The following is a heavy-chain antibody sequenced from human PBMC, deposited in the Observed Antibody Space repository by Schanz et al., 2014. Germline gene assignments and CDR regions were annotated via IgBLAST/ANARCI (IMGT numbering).Heavy chain of an antibody. D-gene: IGHD1-1*01. Sequence: QVQLVQSGAEAKKPGASAKASCKASGYTFTSYYMHWVRQAPGQGLEWMGIINPSGGSTSYAQKFQGRVTMTRDTSTSTVYMEVSSLRSEDTAVYYCAKVDRTRYYAMDVWGQGTTVTVSS. J-gene: IGHJ6*02. V-gene: IGHV1-46*01. CDR3: AKVDRTRYYAMDV. CDR2: INPSGGST. CDR1: GYTFTSYY.